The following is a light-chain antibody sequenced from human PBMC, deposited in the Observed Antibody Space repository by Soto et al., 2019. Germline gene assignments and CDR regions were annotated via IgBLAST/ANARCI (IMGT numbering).Light chain of an antibody. J-gene: IGLJ1*01. V-gene: IGLV1-44*01. CDR2: SNY. CDR1: SSNIESNT. Sequence: QSVLTQPPSASGTPGQRVTISCSGSSSNIESNTVTWYQQLPGTAPKLVIYSNYDRPSGVPDRFSGSTSGTSASLVIRGLQSEDEADYYCAAWDDILNGYVFGGGTKHRP. CDR3: AAWDDILNGYV.